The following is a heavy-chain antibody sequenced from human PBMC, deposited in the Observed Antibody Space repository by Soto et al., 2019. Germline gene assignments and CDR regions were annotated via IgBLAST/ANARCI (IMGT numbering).Heavy chain of an antibody. Sequence: QVQLVESGGGLVKPGGSLRLSCAASGFTFSDYYMSWIRQAPGKGLEWVSYISSSSSYTNYADSVKGRFTISRDNAKNSLYLQMNSLRSEDTAVYYCAESLGELSDLNWFDPWGQGTLVTVSS. D-gene: IGHD3-16*02. J-gene: IGHJ5*02. CDR3: AESLGELSDLNWFDP. V-gene: IGHV3-11*05. CDR1: GFTFSDYY. CDR2: ISSSSSYT.